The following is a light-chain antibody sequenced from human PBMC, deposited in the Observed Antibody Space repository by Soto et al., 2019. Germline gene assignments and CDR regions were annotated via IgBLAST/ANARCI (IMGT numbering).Light chain of an antibody. CDR2: DVS. Sequence: QSALTQPASVSGSPGQSITISCTGTSTDVGGYNYVSWYQHHPGKAPKLMIYDVSNRPSGISNRFSGSKSGNTASLTISGLQAEDEADYYCSSYTSRNTVVFGGGTKVTVL. V-gene: IGLV2-14*03. CDR1: STDVGGYNY. J-gene: IGLJ2*01. CDR3: SSYTSRNTVV.